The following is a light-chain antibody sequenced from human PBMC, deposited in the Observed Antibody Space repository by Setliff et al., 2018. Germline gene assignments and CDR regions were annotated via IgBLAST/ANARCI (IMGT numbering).Light chain of an antibody. CDR2: DVT. J-gene: IGLJ1*01. CDR3: AAYAGSDSFV. CDR1: SIDLSGYTY. V-gene: IGLV2-8*01. Sequence: QPALTQPPSASGSPGQSVTISCAGTSIDLSGYTYVSWYQQHPGKAPQVIIYDVTKRPSGVPDRFSGSKSGNTASLTVSGLQAGDEADYYCAAYAGSDSFVFGTGTKGTVL.